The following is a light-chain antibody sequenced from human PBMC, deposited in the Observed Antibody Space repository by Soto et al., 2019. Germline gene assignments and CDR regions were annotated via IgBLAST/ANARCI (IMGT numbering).Light chain of an antibody. CDR2: EVS. CDR3: SSYADDNIFV. V-gene: IGLV2-14*01. CDR1: SSDVGGYKY. Sequence: QSALTQPASVSGSPGQSITISCTGTSSDVGGYKYVSWYQHHPGKAPKLMIYEVSNRPSGVSNRFSGSKSGNTASLTISGLQAEDEADYYCSSYADDNIFVFGTGTKVTVL. J-gene: IGLJ1*01.